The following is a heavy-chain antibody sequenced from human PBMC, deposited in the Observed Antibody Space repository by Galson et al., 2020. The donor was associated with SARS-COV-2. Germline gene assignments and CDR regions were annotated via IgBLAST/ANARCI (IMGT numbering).Heavy chain of an antibody. CDR3: ARSSPHWQQLVPLWYDY. D-gene: IGHD6-13*01. CDR2: IYYSGST. CDR1: GGSINSYY. Sequence: ASETLSLTCTVSGGSINSYYWSWIRQPPGKGLEWIGYIYYSGSTNYNPSLKSRVTISVDTSKNQFSLKLRSVTGADTAVYYCARSSPHWQQLVPLWYDYWGQGTLVTVSS. V-gene: IGHV4-59*01. J-gene: IGHJ4*02.